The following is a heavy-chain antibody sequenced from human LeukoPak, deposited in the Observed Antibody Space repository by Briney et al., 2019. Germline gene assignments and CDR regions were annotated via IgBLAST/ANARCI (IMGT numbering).Heavy chain of an antibody. CDR1: GYTFTSYG. CDR3: ARDDSMIVVVSFDY. CDR2: ISAYNGNT. V-gene: IGHV1-18*01. J-gene: IGHJ4*02. Sequence: ASVKVSCKASGYTFTSYGISGVRQAPGQGLEWMGWISAYNGNTNYAQKLQGRVTMTTDTSTSTAYMELRSLRSDDTAVYYCARDDSMIVVVSFDYWGQGTLVTVSS. D-gene: IGHD3-22*01.